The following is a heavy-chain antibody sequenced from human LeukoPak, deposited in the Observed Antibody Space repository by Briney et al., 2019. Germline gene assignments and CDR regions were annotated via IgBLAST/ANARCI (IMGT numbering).Heavy chain of an antibody. J-gene: IGHJ4*02. D-gene: IGHD4-17*01. CDR1: AGSISSGDYY. Sequence: PSQTLSLTCTVSAGSISSGDYYWSWIRQPPGKGLEWIGYIYYSGSTYYNPSLKSRVTISVDTSKNQFSLKLSSVTAADTAVYYCARGGITVTTHFDYWGQGTLVTVSS. CDR2: IYYSGST. V-gene: IGHV4-30-4*08. CDR3: ARGGITVTTHFDY.